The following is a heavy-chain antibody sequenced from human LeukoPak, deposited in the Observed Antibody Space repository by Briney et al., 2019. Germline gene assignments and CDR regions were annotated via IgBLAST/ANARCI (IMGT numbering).Heavy chain of an antibody. CDR1: GGSISSYY. Sequence: SETLSLTCTVSGGSISSYYRSWIRQPPGKGLEWIGYIYYSGSTNYNPSLKSRVTISVDTSKNQIYLKLNFVTAADTAVYYCARDFKGPGTYPPYFGMDVWGQGTTVTVSS. J-gene: IGHJ6*02. CDR2: IYYSGST. CDR3: ARDFKGPGTYPPYFGMDV. V-gene: IGHV4-59*01.